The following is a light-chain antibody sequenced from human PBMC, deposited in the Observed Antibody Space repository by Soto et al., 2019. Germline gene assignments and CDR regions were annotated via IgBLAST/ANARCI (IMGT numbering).Light chain of an antibody. CDR2: GIS. J-gene: IGKJ5*01. CDR1: QSVTSNY. V-gene: IGKV3-11*01. CDR3: QQRSNWPFI. Sequence: EVVMTQSPATLSVSPGEGATLSCRASQSVTSNYLAWYQQKPGKAPRLLIHGISNRATGVPDRFSGSGSGTDFTLTIISLEPEDFAVYYCQQRSNWPFIFGQGTRLEIK.